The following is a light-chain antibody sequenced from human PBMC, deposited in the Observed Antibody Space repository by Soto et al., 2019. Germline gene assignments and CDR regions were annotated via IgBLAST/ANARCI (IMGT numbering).Light chain of an antibody. J-gene: IGLJ2*01. CDR3: WLYGGSNNYVV. CDR1: SSDVGKYTF. Sequence: QSVLTQPASVSGAPGQSITISCTGTSSDVGKYTFVSWYGQHPGKAPKLIIFEVNKRPSGVSNRFSGSKSGNTASLTIYGLQAEDEANYYCWLYGGSNNYVVFGGGTKLTVL. V-gene: IGLV2-23*02. CDR2: EVN.